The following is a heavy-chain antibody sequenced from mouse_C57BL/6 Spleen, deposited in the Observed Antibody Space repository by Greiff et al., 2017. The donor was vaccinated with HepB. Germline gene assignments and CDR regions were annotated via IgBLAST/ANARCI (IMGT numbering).Heavy chain of an antibody. CDR3: ARGGFYYSNYVGYFDV. CDR2: INPNNGGT. Sequence: EVQLQQSGPELVKPGASVKISCKASGYTFTDYYMNWVKQSHGKSLEWIGDINPNNGGTSYNQKFKGKATLTVDKSSSTAYMELRSLTSEDSAVYYCARGGFYYSNYVGYFDVWGTGTTVTVSS. J-gene: IGHJ1*03. D-gene: IGHD2-5*01. CDR1: GYTFTDYY. V-gene: IGHV1-26*01.